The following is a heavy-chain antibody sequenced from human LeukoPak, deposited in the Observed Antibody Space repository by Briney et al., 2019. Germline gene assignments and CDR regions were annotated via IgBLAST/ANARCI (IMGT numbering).Heavy chain of an antibody. V-gene: IGHV3-30*18. J-gene: IGHJ6*04. CDR1: GFTFSSYG. D-gene: IGHD3-9*01. Sequence: PGRSLRLSCAASGFTFSSYGMHWVRRPQAKGLNWLEVFSYDGSNKYYADSVKGRFTISRDNSKNTLYLQMNSLRAEDTAVYYCAKGGRRYFDWLPDYYGMDVWGKGTTVTVSS. CDR2: FSYDGSNK. CDR3: AKGGRRYFDWLPDYYGMDV.